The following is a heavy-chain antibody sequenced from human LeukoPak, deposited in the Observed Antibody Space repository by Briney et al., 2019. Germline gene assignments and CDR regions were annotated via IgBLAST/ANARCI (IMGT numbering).Heavy chain of an antibody. CDR2: INPNSGGT. CDR1: GYTFTDYY. J-gene: IGHJ4*02. D-gene: IGHD1-26*01. CDR3: ARSAGIVKRDY. V-gene: IGHV1-2*02. Sequence: ASVKVSCKASGYTFTDYYMHWVRQAPGQGLEWMGWINPNSGGTNSAQRFQGRVTVTRDTSISTAYMELSSLRSDDTAVYYCARSAGIVKRDYWGQGTLVTVSS.